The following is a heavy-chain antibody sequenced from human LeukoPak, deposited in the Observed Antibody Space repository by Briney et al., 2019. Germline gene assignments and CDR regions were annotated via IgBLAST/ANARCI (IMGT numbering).Heavy chain of an antibody. D-gene: IGHD5-12*01. CDR1: GDSMTNHY. J-gene: IGHJ4*02. CDR2: IWHSGHS. CDR3: ARGFPAWVGSGYPFDL. V-gene: IGHV4-59*11. Sequence: SETLSLTCDVSGDSMTNHYWHWIRQPPGKGLESIAQIWHSGHSDHNPSLKSRVSISIDTSRTQFSLEVTSVTAADTAVYFCARGFPAWVGSGYPFDLWGQGLLVTVSS.